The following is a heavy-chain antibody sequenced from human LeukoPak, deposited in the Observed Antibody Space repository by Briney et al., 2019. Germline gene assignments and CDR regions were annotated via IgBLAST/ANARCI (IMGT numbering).Heavy chain of an antibody. CDR2: SYSGGSS. V-gene: IGHV3-53*01. D-gene: IGHD5-18*01. CDR1: GFTVSSNY. CDR3: AKFRGYSYGPIGY. Sequence: PGGSLRLSCAASGFTVSSNYMSWVRQAPGRGLEWVSVSYSGGSSYYADSVKGRFTISRDNSKNTLYLQMNSLRAEDTAVYYCAKFRGYSYGPIGYWGQGTLVTVSS. J-gene: IGHJ4*02.